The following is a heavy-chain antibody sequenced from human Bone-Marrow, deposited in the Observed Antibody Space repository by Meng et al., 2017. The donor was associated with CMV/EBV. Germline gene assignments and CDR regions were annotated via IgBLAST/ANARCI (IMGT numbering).Heavy chain of an antibody. V-gene: IGHV4-30-4*08. CDR1: GGSISSGDYY. J-gene: IGHJ1*01. D-gene: IGHD2-15*01. Sequence: LTLSCTVSGGSISSGDYYWSWIRQPPGKGLEWIAYIYNSGSTYYNPSLKSRVTISVDKSKNQLSLKLSSVTAADTAVYYCARTASYSLDAAEYFQYWGQGALVTVSS. CDR2: IYNSGST. CDR3: ARTASYSLDAAEYFQY.